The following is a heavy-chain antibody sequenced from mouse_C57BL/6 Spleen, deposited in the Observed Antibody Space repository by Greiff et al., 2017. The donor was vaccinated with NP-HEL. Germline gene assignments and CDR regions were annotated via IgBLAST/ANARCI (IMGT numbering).Heavy chain of an antibody. CDR3: ARGWYFDV. CDR2: INPSSGYT. Sequence: QVQLKESGAELARPGASVKMSCKASGYTFTSYTMHWVKQRPGQGLEWIGYINPSSGYTKYNQKFKDKATLTADKSSSTAYMQLSSLTSEDSAVYYCARGWYFDVWGTGTTVTVSS. V-gene: IGHV1-4*01. J-gene: IGHJ1*03. CDR1: GYTFTSYT.